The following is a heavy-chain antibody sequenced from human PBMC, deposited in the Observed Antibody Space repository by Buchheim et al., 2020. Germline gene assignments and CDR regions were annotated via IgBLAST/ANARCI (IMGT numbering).Heavy chain of an antibody. V-gene: IGHV3-48*03. CDR2: ISSSGGSI. Sequence: EVQLVESGGGLVQPGESLRLSCAASGFTFSNYEMNWVRQAPGKGLEWVSYISSSGGSIYYADSVKGRFTISRDNSKNTLYLQMNSLRAEDTAVYYCAKGVSDILTGYYTLDYWGQGTL. CDR3: AKGVSDILTGYYTLDY. J-gene: IGHJ4*02. D-gene: IGHD3-9*01. CDR1: GFTFSNYE.